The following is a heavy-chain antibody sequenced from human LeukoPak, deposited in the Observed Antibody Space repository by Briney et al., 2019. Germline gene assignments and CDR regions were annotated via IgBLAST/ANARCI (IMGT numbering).Heavy chain of an antibody. J-gene: IGHJ4*02. Sequence: GESLKISCKGSGYSFTSYWIGWVRPLPGKGLEWMGIIYPGDSDTRYSPSFQGQVTISADKSISTAYLQWSSLKASDTAMYYCARRNSSGWYHNDYWGQGTLVTVSS. CDR2: IYPGDSDT. CDR1: GYSFTSYW. V-gene: IGHV5-51*01. CDR3: ARRNSSGWYHNDY. D-gene: IGHD6-19*01.